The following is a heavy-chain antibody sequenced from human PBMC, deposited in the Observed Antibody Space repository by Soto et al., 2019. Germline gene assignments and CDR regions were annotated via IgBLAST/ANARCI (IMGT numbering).Heavy chain of an antibody. CDR1: GGSISSSSYY. D-gene: IGHD5-12*01. V-gene: IGHV4-39*01. CDR2: IYYSGST. CDR3: AGHDGQWLRYNNWFDP. Sequence: PSETLSLTCTVSGGSISSSSYYWGWIRQPPGKGLEWIGSIYYSGSTYYNPSLKSRVTISVDTSKNQFSLKLSSVTAADTALYYCAGHDGQWLRYNNWFDPWGQGTLVTVSS. J-gene: IGHJ5*02.